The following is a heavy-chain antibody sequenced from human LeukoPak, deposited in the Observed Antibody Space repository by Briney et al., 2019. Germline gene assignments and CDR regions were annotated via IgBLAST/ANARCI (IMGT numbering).Heavy chain of an antibody. D-gene: IGHD2-2*01. CDR1: GFFFDKFV. J-gene: IGHJ4*02. V-gene: IGHV3-7*01. CDR2: IKQDGSEK. Sequence: GGSLRLPCAASGFFFDKFVMSWVRQAPGKGLEWVANIKQDGSEKYYVDSVKGRFTISRDNAKNSLYLQMNSLRAEDTAVYYCAREGRIYCSSTSCYYDYWGQGTLVTVSS. CDR3: AREGRIYCSSTSCYYDY.